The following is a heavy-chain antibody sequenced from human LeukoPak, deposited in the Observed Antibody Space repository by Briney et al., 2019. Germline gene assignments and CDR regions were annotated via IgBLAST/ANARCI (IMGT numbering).Heavy chain of an antibody. V-gene: IGHV3-9*01. CDR3: AKGYRGVITPFDY. J-gene: IGHJ4*02. CDR1: GFTFDDYA. CDR2: ISWNSGSI. D-gene: IGHD3-10*01. Sequence: PGGSLRLSCAASGFTFDDYAMHWVRQAPGKGLEWVSGISWNSGSIGYADSVKGRFTISRDNAKNSLYLQMNSLRAEDTALYYCAKGYRGVITPFDYWGQGTLVTVPS.